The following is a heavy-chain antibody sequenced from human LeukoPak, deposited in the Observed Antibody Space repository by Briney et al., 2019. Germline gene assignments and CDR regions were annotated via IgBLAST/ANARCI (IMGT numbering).Heavy chain of an antibody. J-gene: IGHJ1*01. V-gene: IGHV3-30*03. D-gene: IGHD3-10*02. Sequence: PGGSLRLSCAASGFTFSSYGMHWVRQAPGKGLEWVAVISYDGSNKYYADSVKGRFTISRDNAKNSLYLQMNSLRAEDTAVYYLGDPFTRFGGGDFQHWGQGALVTVSS. CDR3: GDPFTRFGGGDFQH. CDR1: GFTFSSYG. CDR2: ISYDGSNK.